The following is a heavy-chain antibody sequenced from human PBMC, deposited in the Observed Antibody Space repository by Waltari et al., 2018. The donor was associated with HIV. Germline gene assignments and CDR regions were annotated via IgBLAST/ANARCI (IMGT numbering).Heavy chain of an antibody. CDR2: IIPMFATT. CDR3: ARTMRLAGYYNGMDV. Sequence: QVQLVQSGAEVRTPGSSVKVSCKTSGDTFSKYAITWVRQAPGQGLEWMGGIIPMFATTHYAQHFQDRVTISADETTGTAYMELSRLRSQDTAVYYCARTMRLAGYYNGMDVWGQGTTV. CDR1: GDTFSKYA. V-gene: IGHV1-69*01. J-gene: IGHJ6*02. D-gene: IGHD3-22*01.